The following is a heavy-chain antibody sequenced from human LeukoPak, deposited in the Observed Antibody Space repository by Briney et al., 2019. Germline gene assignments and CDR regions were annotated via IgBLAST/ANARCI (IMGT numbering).Heavy chain of an antibody. CDR3: AKDLESGWYRPNDY. J-gene: IGHJ4*02. CDR1: EFILSSYA. D-gene: IGHD6-19*01. CDR2: ISGSGGST. V-gene: IGHV3-23*01. Sequence: GGSLRLSCEASEFILSSYAKSWVRQAPGKGLEWVSAISGSGGSTYYADSVKGRFTISRDNSKNTLYLQMNSLRAEDTAVYYCAKDLESGWYRPNDYWGQGTLVTVSS.